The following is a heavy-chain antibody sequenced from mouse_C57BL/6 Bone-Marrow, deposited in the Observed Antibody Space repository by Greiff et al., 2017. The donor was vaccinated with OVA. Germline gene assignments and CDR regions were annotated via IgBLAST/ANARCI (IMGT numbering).Heavy chain of an antibody. CDR3: ASPSITTVVG. J-gene: IGHJ3*02. D-gene: IGHD1-1*01. CDR2: IYPRSGNT. CDR1: GYTFTSYG. V-gene: IGHV1-81*01. Sequence: VQLQQSGAELARPGASVKLSCKASGYTFTSYGISWVKQRTGQGLEWIGEIYPRSGNTYYNAKFKGKATLTADKSSSTAYMELRSLTSEDSAVYFCASPSITTVVGWGQGTLVTVSA.